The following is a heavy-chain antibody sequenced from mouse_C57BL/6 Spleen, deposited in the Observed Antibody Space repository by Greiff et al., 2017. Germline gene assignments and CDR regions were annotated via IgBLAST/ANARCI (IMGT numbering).Heavy chain of an antibody. V-gene: IGHV1-81*01. CDR1: GYTFTSYG. J-gene: IGHJ2*01. CDR2: IYPRSGNT. D-gene: IGHD2-10*02. Sequence: QVQLQQSGAELARPGASVKLSCKASGYTFTSYGISWVKQRTGQGLEWIGEIYPRSGNTYYNEKFKGKATLTADKSSSTAYMELRSLTSEDSAVYFCARGSYGSPYFDYWGQGTTLTVSS. CDR3: ARGSYGSPYFDY.